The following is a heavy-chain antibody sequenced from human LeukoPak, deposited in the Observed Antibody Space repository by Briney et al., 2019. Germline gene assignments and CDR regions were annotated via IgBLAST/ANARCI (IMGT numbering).Heavy chain of an antibody. V-gene: IGHV3-23*01. J-gene: IGHJ4*02. CDR3: AKLLMAMVRGVDIDC. CDR1: GFTFNIYA. Sequence: GGSLRLSCVTSGFTFNIYAMHWVRHAPGKGLEWVSAISGSGGSTYYADSVKGRFTISRDNSKNTLYLQMNSLRAEDTAVYYCAKLLMAMVRGVDIDCWGQGTLVTVSS. D-gene: IGHD3-10*01. CDR2: ISGSGGST.